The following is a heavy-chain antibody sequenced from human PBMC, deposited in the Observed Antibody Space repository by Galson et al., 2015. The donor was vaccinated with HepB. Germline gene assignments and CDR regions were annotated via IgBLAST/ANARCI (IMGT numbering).Heavy chain of an antibody. D-gene: IGHD3-10*01. J-gene: IGHJ4*02. Sequence: SVKVSCKASGGTFSSYAISWVRQAPGQGLEWMRGIIPIFGAANYAQKFQGRVTITADKSTSTAYMELSSLRSEDTAVYYCALEKPPDMVRGVMPFDYWGQGTLVTVSS. CDR2: IIPIFGAA. V-gene: IGHV1-69*06. CDR1: GGTFSSYA. CDR3: ALEKPPDMVRGVMPFDY.